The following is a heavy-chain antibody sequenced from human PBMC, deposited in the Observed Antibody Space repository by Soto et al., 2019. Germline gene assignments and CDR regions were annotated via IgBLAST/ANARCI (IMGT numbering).Heavy chain of an antibody. CDR1: GHRFTIYS. CDR3: ATGSGSSWFGP. V-gene: IGHV1-3*04. J-gene: IGHJ5*02. Sequence: GASVKVSCKASGHRFTIYSMHWVRQAPGQRLEWMGWINTGNGDTKYSQKFQGRVTITRDTSASTAYMELSSLRFEDTAVYYCATGSGSSWFGPWGQGTLVTVSS. D-gene: IGHD3-10*01. CDR2: INTGNGDT.